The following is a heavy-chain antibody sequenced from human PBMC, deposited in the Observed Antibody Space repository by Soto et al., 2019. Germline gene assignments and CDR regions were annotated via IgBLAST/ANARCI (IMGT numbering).Heavy chain of an antibody. CDR2: IVVGSGNT. V-gene: IGHV1-58*01. CDR3: AADNLRKVATTIDP. J-gene: IGHJ5*02. Sequence: ASVKVSCQASGFTFTSSAVQWVRQARGQRLEWIGWIVVGSGNTNYAQKFQERVTITRDMSTSTAYMELSSLRSEDTAVYYCAADNLRKVATTIDPWGQGTLVTVSS. CDR1: GFTFTSSA. D-gene: IGHD5-12*01.